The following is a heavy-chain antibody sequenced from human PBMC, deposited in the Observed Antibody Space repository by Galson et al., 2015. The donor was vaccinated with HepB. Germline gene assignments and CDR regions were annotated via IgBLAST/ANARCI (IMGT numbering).Heavy chain of an antibody. CDR2: IYWDDDK. V-gene: IGHV2-5*02. CDR1: GFSLSTSGVG. CDR3: AHVPADFWSGLRGIYFDY. J-gene: IGHJ4*02. D-gene: IGHD3-3*01. Sequence: PALVKPTQTLTLTCTFSGFSLSTSGVGVGWIRQPPGKALEWLALIYWDDDKRYSPSLKSRLTITKDTSKNQVVLTMTNMDPVDTATYYCAHVPADFWSGLRGIYFDYSVQGTLVALSS.